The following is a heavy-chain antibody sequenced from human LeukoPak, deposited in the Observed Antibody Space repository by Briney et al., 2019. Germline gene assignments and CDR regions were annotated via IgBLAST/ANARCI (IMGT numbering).Heavy chain of an antibody. CDR1: GGSISSYY. D-gene: IGHD6-19*01. CDR3: AGGVIRAVADLGY. Sequence: PSETLSLTCTVSGGSISSYYWSWIRQPPGKGLEWIGYIYYSGSTNYNPSLKSRVTISVDTSKNQFSLKLTSVTAADTAVYYCAGGVIRAVADLGYWGQGTLVTVSS. V-gene: IGHV4-59*12. CDR2: IYYSGST. J-gene: IGHJ4*02.